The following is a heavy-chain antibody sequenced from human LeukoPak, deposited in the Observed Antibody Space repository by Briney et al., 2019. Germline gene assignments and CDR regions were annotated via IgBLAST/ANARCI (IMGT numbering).Heavy chain of an antibody. CDR3: AKDTDYDSSGYYHS. D-gene: IGHD3-22*01. CDR1: GFTFSSYA. Sequence: GGSLRLSCAASGFTFSSYAMSWVRQAPGKGLEWVSAISGSGGSTYYADSVKGRFTISRDNSKNTLYLQMNSLRAEDTAVYYCAKDTDYDSSGYYHSWGQGTLVTVSS. J-gene: IGHJ4*02. CDR2: ISGSGGST. V-gene: IGHV3-23*01.